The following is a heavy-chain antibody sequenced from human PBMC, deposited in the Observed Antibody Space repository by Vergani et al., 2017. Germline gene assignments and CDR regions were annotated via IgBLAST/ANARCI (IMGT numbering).Heavy chain of an antibody. V-gene: IGHV1-69*06. CDR1: GGTFSSYA. Sequence: QVQLVQSGAEVKKPGSSVKVSCKASGGTFSSYAISWVRQVPGQGLEWMGGIIPIFGTANYAQKFQGRVTITADKSTSTAYMGLSSLRSEDTAVYYCARDGSSTSCYDTDYYGMDVWGQGTTVTVSS. CDR3: ARDGSSTSCYDTDYYGMDV. D-gene: IGHD2-2*01. J-gene: IGHJ6*02. CDR2: IIPIFGTA.